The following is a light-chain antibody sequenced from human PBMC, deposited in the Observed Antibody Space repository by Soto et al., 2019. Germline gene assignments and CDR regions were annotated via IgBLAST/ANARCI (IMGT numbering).Light chain of an antibody. Sequence: QSVLTQPASVSGSPGQSITISCTGTSSDIGAYKYVSWFQQHPGKAPKLMIYDVSNRPSGVSNRFSGSKSGNTASLTNSGLQTEDEADYYCCSFKSSSTHVFGTGTKVTVL. CDR1: SSDIGAYKY. J-gene: IGLJ1*01. CDR2: DVS. CDR3: CSFKSSSTHV. V-gene: IGLV2-14*01.